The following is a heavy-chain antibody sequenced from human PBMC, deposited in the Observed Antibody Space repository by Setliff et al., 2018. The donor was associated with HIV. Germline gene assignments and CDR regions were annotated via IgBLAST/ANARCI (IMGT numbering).Heavy chain of an antibody. V-gene: IGHV1-18*01. CDR1: GYTFTSYG. J-gene: IGHJ6*03. Sequence: ASVKVSCKASGYTFTSYGISWVRQAPGQGLEWMGWISTYNDNTNYAQKLQGRVTMTTDTSTSTAYMELRSLRSDDTAVYYCARDVYFTFSGEVIRHYLDVWGKGTTVTVSS. D-gene: IGHD3-3*01. CDR2: ISTYNDNT. CDR3: ARDVYFTFSGEVIRHYLDV.